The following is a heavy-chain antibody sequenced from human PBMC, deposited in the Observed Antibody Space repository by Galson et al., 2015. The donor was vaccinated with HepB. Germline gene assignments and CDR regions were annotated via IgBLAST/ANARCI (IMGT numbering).Heavy chain of an antibody. Sequence: SLRLSCAASGFTFRTYAMTWVRQAPGKGLEWVSGITGSGGMTFYADSVKGRFTISRDNSKNTLYLQMNSLRAEETAVYYCVTFRGSGSYKSYWFDCWGQGTLATVSA. D-gene: IGHD1-26*01. CDR3: VTFRGSGSYKSYWFDC. CDR2: ITGSGGMT. J-gene: IGHJ5*01. V-gene: IGHV3-23*01. CDR1: GFTFRTYA.